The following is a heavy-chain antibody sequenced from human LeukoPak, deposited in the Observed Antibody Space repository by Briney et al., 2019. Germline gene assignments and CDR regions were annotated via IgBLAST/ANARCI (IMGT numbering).Heavy chain of an antibody. CDR2: INSDGSST. V-gene: IGHV3-74*01. CDR3: ARASYSDTLDY. Sequence: GGSLRLSCAASGFTFSSYWMHWVRQAPGKGLVWVSRINSDGSSTSYADSVKGRFTISRDNAKNTLYLQMNSLRAEDTAVCYCARASYSDTLDYWGQGTLVTVSS. CDR1: GFTFSSYW. D-gene: IGHD2-15*01. J-gene: IGHJ4*02.